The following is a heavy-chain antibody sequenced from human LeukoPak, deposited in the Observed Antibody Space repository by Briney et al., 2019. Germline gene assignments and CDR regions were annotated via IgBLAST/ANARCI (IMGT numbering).Heavy chain of an antibody. CDR3: ARDPRYYGDPNYFDY. CDR2: INPNSGGT. CDR1: GYTFTGYY. V-gene: IGHV1-2*02. J-gene: IGHJ4*02. D-gene: IGHD4-17*01. Sequence: ASVKVSCKASGYTFTGYYMHWVRQAPGQGLEWMGWINPNSGGTNYAQKFQGRVTMTRDTSISTAYMELSRLRSDDTAVYYCARDPRYYGDPNYFDYWGQGTPVTVSS.